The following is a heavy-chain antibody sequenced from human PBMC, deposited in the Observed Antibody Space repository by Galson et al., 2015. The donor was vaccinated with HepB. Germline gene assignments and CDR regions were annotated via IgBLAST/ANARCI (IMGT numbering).Heavy chain of an antibody. V-gene: IGHV3-23*01. CDR2: VSRSGSST. J-gene: IGHJ4*02. Sequence: SLRLSCAASGFVFSNYDMHWVRQAPGKGLEWVSAVSRSGSSTYYADSVKGRFTISRDNSNNTVSLHMSSLRVEDTAFYFCAKEWGQRRLAYFDYWGQGVLVTVST. CDR3: AKEWGQRRLAYFDY. CDR1: GFVFSNYD. D-gene: IGHD3-3*02.